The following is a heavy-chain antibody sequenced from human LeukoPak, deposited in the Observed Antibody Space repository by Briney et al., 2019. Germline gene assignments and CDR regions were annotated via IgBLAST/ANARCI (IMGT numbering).Heavy chain of an antibody. CDR2: ISGSGGST. Sequence: GGSLRLSCAASGFTFSSYAMSWVRQAPGEGLEWVSAISGSGGSTYYEDSVKGRFTISRDNSKNTLYLQMNSLRAEDTAVYYCARQPSHYYDSSGYYYRGYYFDYWGQGTLVTVSS. D-gene: IGHD3-22*01. CDR3: ARQPSHYYDSSGYYYRGYYFDY. J-gene: IGHJ4*02. V-gene: IGHV3-23*01. CDR1: GFTFSSYA.